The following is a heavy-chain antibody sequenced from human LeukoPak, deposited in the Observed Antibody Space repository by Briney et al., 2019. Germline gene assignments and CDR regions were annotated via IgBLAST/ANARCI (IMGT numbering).Heavy chain of an antibody. J-gene: IGHJ6*03. CDR3: ARHRMTTVTTNLSFYYNYMDV. D-gene: IGHD4-17*01. Sequence: SQTLSLTCAISGDRVSSNSAVWNWIRQSPSRGLEWLGRTYYRSKLHYDYAESVKSRIIINPDTSNNQFSLQLNSVTPDDTAVYYCARHRMTTVTTNLSFYYNYMDVWGKGTTVTISS. CDR1: GDRVSSNSAV. CDR2: TYYRSKLHY. V-gene: IGHV6-1*01.